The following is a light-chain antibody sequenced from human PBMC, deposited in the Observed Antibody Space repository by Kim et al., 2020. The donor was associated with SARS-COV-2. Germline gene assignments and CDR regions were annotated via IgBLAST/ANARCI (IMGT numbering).Light chain of an antibody. CDR2: ASS. CDR3: QQSYSVPWT. J-gene: IGKJ1*01. CDR1: QTIDQY. V-gene: IGKV1-39*01. Sequence: ASVGDRVTITCRASQTIDQYLNWYQQKPGNAPKALIYASSNLQVGVPSRFSGSGSGTEFTLTISSLLPEDFATYVCQQSYSVPWTFAQGTKVDIK.